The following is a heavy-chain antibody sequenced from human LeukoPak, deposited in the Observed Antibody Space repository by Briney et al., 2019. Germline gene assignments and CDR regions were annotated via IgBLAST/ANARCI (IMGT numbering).Heavy chain of an antibody. Sequence: GGSLRLSRSASGFTFSSYGMYWVRQAPGKGLEYVSAITVNGGSTYYADSVKGRFTISRDNSKNTLYLQMSSLRAEDTAVYYCVKDSEMAPKWGALDHWGQGTLVTVSS. D-gene: IGHD5-24*01. J-gene: IGHJ4*02. CDR3: VKDSEMAPKWGALDH. CDR1: GFTFSSYG. V-gene: IGHV3-64D*06. CDR2: ITVNGGST.